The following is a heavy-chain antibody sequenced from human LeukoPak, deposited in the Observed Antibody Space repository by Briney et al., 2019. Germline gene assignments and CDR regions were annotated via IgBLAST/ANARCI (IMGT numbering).Heavy chain of an antibody. CDR2: NYSSGST. J-gene: IGHJ4*02. D-gene: IGHD2-2*02. CDR1: GGSISSDY. Sequence: PSETLSLTCTVPGGSISSDYWSWIRQPPGKGLEWFGDNYSSGSTKFKPSLKSGVSISLDPSRNQFSLELTSVPAADTAVYYCACYSSPGGWGVFDYWGQGTLVTVSS. CDR3: ACYSSPGGWGVFDY. V-gene: IGHV4-4*08.